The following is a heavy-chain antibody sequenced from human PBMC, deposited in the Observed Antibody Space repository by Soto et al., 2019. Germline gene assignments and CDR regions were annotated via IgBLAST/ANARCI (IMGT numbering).Heavy chain of an antibody. V-gene: IGHV3-23*01. J-gene: IGHJ4*02. CDR1: GFTFSSYA. CDR3: AKSRWGLVVPAANDY. Sequence: GGSLRLSCAASGFTFSSYAMSWVRQAPGKGLEWVSAISGSGGSTYYADSVKGRFTITRDNSKNTLYLQMNSLRAEDTAVYYCAKSRWGLVVPAANDYWGQGTLVTVSS. CDR2: ISGSGGST. D-gene: IGHD2-2*01.